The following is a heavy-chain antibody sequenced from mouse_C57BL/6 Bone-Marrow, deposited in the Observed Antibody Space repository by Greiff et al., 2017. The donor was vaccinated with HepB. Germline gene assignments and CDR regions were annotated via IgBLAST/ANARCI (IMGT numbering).Heavy chain of an antibody. CDR1: GYTFTDYY. D-gene: IGHD4-1*01. V-gene: IGHV1-26*01. CDR2: INPNNGGT. Sequence: VQLQQSGPELVKPGASVKISCKASGYTFTDYYMNWVKQSHGKSLEWIGDINPNNGGTSYNQKFKGKATLTVDKSSSTAYMELRSLTSEDSAVYYCAELTHDYWGQGTTLTVSS. CDR3: AELTHDY. J-gene: IGHJ2*01.